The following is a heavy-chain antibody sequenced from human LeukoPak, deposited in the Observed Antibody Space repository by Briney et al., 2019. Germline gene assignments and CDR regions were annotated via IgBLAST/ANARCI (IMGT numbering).Heavy chain of an antibody. D-gene: IGHD2-21*01. CDR1: GFTFSSYW. J-gene: IGHJ4*02. V-gene: IGHV3-7*01. CDR3: ARVGDYALFEY. Sequence: PGGSLRLSCAASGFTFSSYWMSWVRRAPGKGLEWVANIEQDGIEKYYVDSVKGRFTISRDNAKNSLYLQMNSLRAEDTAVYYCARVGDYALFEYWGQGALVTVSS. CDR2: IEQDGIEK.